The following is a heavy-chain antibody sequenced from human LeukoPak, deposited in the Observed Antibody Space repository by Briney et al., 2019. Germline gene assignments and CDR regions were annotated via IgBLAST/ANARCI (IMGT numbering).Heavy chain of an antibody. CDR1: GGSISSSSYY. J-gene: IGHJ4*02. D-gene: IGHD3-3*01. CDR3: ARHASVSGNWPRPLDY. V-gene: IGHV4-39*01. CDR2: IYYSGST. Sequence: SSETLSLTCTVSGGSISSSSYYWGWVRQPPGKGLEWIANIYYSGSTYYSPSLRSRVTISVDTSKNQFSLKLTSVIAADTAVYYCARHASVSGNWPRPLDYWGQGSLVTVSS.